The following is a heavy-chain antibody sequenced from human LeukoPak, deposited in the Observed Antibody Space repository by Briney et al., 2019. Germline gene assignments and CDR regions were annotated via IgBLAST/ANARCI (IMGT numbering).Heavy chain of an antibody. CDR3: ARDCGSGWYVIDY. Sequence: GGSLRLSCAASGFTFSSYRMNWVRQAPGKGLEWVSYISSSSSTIYYADSVKGRFTISRDNAKNSLYLQMNSLRAEDTAVYYCARDCGSGWYVIDYWGQGTLVTVSS. CDR1: GFTFSSYR. D-gene: IGHD6-19*01. J-gene: IGHJ4*02. CDR2: ISSSSSTI. V-gene: IGHV3-48*01.